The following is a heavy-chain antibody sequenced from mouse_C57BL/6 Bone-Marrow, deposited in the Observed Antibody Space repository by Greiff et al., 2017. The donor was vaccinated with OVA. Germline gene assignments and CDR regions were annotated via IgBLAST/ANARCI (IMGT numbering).Heavy chain of an antibody. Sequence: VQLQQPGTELVKPGASVKLSCKASGYTFTSYWMHWVKQRPGQGLEWIGNINPSNGGTNYNEKFKSKATLTVDKSSSTAYMQLSSLTSEDSAVYYCARNNYYGSPWFAYWGQGTLVTVSA. CDR3: ARNNYYGSPWFAY. V-gene: IGHV1-53*01. D-gene: IGHD1-1*01. CDR1: GYTFTSYW. CDR2: INPSNGGT. J-gene: IGHJ3*01.